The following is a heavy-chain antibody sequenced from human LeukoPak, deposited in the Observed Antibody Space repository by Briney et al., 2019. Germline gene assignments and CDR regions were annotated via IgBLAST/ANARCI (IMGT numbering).Heavy chain of an antibody. Sequence: GGSLRLSCAASGFTFSSYGMHWVRQAPGQGLEWVAVIWYDGSNKYYADSVKGRFTISRDNSKNTLYLQMNSLRAEDTAVYYCARTVRGSYRAHDAFDIWGQGTMVTVSS. D-gene: IGHD3-16*02. CDR3: ARTVRGSYRAHDAFDI. J-gene: IGHJ3*02. V-gene: IGHV3-33*01. CDR2: IWYDGSNK. CDR1: GFTFSSYG.